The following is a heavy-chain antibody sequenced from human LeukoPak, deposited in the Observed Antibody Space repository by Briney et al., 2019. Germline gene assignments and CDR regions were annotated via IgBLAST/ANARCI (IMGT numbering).Heavy chain of an antibody. Sequence: GGSLRLSCAASGFTFSSYAMSWVRQAPGKGLEWVSAISGSGGSTYYADSVKGRFTISRDNSKNTLYLQMNSLRAEDTAVYYCAKDPMESYDFWSGYYVRDYYYYMDVWGKGTTVTVSS. CDR2: ISGSGGST. V-gene: IGHV3-23*01. D-gene: IGHD3-3*01. CDR1: GFTFSSYA. CDR3: AKDPMESYDFWSGYYVRDYYYYMDV. J-gene: IGHJ6*03.